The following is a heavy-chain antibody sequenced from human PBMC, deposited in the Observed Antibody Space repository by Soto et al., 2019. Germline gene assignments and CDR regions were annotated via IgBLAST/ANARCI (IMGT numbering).Heavy chain of an antibody. CDR2: ISYDGSNK. CDR1: GFTFSSYA. Sequence: QVQLVESGGGVVQPGRSLRLSCAASGFTFSSYAMHWVRQAPGKGLEWVAVISYDGSNKYYADSVKGRFTISRDNSKNTLYLQMNSLRAEDTAVYYCARERAKLGGGSFAYWGQGTLVTVSS. CDR3: ARERAKLGGGSFAY. J-gene: IGHJ4*02. V-gene: IGHV3-30-3*01. D-gene: IGHD3-16*01.